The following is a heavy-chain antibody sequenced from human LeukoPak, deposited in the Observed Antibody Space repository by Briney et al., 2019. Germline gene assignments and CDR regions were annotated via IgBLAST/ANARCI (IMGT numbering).Heavy chain of an antibody. J-gene: IGHJ3*02. CDR1: GGTFSSYA. D-gene: IGHD2-15*01. Sequence: GASVKVSCKASGGTFSSYAISWVRQAPGQGLEWMGGIIPIFGTANYAQKFQGRVTITADESTSAAYMELSSLRSEDTAVYYCARGDIVVVVAANTAFDIWGQGTMVTVSS. CDR3: ARGDIVVVVAANTAFDI. CDR2: IIPIFGTA. V-gene: IGHV1-69*13.